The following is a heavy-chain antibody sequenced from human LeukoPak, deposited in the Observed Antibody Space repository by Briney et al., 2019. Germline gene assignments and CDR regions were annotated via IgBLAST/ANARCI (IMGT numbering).Heavy chain of an antibody. CDR2: IYPGDSDT. V-gene: IGHV5-51*01. CDR1: GYSFKSYW. D-gene: IGHD6-13*01. J-gene: IGHJ1*01. Sequence: GESLKISFKGSGYSFKSYWIAWLRQMPGKGLEWMGIIYPGDSDTRYSPPFQGQVTMSADKSINTAYLQWSSLKASDTAIYYCARYSSSWYFQHWGQGTLVTVS. CDR3: ARYSSSWYFQH.